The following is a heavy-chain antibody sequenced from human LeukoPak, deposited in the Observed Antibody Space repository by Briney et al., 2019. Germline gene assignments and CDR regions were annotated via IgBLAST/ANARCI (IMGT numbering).Heavy chain of an antibody. V-gene: IGHV3-21*01. CDR3: AKSWGNWNYDY. CDR2: ISGGTSYI. Sequence: RSLRLSCAASGFTFSGYAMNWVRQAPGKGLEWVSSISGGTSYIYYADSVKGRFTISRDNARNSLYLQMNSLRAEDTAVYYCAKSWGNWNYDYWDQGTLVTVSS. J-gene: IGHJ4*02. D-gene: IGHD1-7*01. CDR1: GFTFSGYA.